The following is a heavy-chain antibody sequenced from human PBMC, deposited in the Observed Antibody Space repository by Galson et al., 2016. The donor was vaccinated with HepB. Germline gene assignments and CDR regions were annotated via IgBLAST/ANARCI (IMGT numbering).Heavy chain of an antibody. Sequence: SLRLSCAASGFAFGDYGMNWVRQAPGKGLEWVADIHKDGNKKAYVGSVKGRFTISRDNAERSVSLQMDGLRPEDTAVYYCVRGVRTDYSSSGWDSWGQGTLVAVSS. CDR2: IHKDGNKK. V-gene: IGHV3-7*03. CDR3: VRGVRTDYSSSGWDS. D-gene: IGHD6-13*01. CDR1: GFAFGDYG. J-gene: IGHJ4*02.